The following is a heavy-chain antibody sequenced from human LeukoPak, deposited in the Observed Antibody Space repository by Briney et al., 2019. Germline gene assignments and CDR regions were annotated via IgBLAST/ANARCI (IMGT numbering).Heavy chain of an antibody. V-gene: IGHV3-48*03. CDR1: GFTFSSYE. CDR2: ISSSGSTI. J-gene: IGHJ4*02. D-gene: IGHD3-10*01. CDR3: ARGIITMVRGVIITYFDY. Sequence: GGSLRLSCAASGFTFSSYEMNWVRQARGKGLEWVTYISSSGSTIYYADSVKGRFTISRDNAKNSLYMQMNSLRAEDTAVYYCARGIITMVRGVIITYFDYWGQGTLVTVSS.